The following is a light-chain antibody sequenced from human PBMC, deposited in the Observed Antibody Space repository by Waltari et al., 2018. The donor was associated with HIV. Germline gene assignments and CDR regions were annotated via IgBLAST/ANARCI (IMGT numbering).Light chain of an antibody. V-gene: IGLV1-36*01. CDR1: SSNIGYYA. CDR3: AGWDDSLNGGV. Sequence: QSVLAQPPSVSAAPGQRVTISCSGSSSNIGYYAVNWYQEIPGKAPKLLIYHDDLKPTGVSERFSSSKSGTSASLAISDLQFDDAGIYYCAGWDDSLNGGVFGGGTKLTVL. J-gene: IGLJ3*02. CDR2: HDD.